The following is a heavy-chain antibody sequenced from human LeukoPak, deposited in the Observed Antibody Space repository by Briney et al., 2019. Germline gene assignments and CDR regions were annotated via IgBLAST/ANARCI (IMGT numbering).Heavy chain of an antibody. CDR2: ISGDGGRT. J-gene: IGHJ4*02. CDR1: GFTFSTHS. Sequence: GGSLRLSCVTSGFTFSTHSMSWVRQAPGRGLEWVSAISGDGGRTYYADSVRGRFTISRDNSKNTLYLEMNSLRADDTAVFFCARDPEGNSPALDFDYWGQGTLVTVSS. V-gene: IGHV3-23*01. CDR3: ARDPEGNSPALDFDY. D-gene: IGHD2/OR15-2a*01.